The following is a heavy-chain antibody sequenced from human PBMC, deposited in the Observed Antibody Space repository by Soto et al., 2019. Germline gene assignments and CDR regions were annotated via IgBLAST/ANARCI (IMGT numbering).Heavy chain of an antibody. Sequence: SQTLSLTCVISGDSVSSNSAAWNWVRQSPSRGLEWLGGTYYRSKWYNEYAGSVKSRITINPDTSKNQFSLQLNSVTPEDTAVYYCLREGEFSGYGLRGWGHGTLVTVYS. D-gene: IGHD5-12*01. CDR1: GDSVSSNSAA. CDR2: TYYRSKWYN. J-gene: IGHJ4*01. V-gene: IGHV6-1*01. CDR3: LREGEFSGYGLRG.